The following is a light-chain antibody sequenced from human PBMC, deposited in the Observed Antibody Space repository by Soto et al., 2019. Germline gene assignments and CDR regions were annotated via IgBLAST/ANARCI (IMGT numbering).Light chain of an antibody. CDR1: QSVSHW. CDR3: QQYSLYWT. J-gene: IGKJ1*01. Sequence: DIQMTQSPSTLSASVGDRVTITCRASQSVSHWLAWYQQKPGKAPKLLIYETSILESGVPSRCSGSGSGTEFTLTISGLQTDDFAAYYCQQYSLYWTFGQGTKVEIK. V-gene: IGKV1-5*03. CDR2: ETS.